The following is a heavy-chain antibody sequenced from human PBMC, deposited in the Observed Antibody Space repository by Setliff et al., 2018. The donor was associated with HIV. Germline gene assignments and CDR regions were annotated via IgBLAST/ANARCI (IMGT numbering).Heavy chain of an antibody. CDR1: GGSISSGGYY. CDR3: ARAKSLVRGVNYSDY. Sequence: PSETLSLTCTVSGGSISSGGYYWSWIRQHPGKGLEWIGFIYYSGSTYHNPSLKSRVTISVDTSKNQFSLKLNSVTAADTAVYYCARAKSLVRGVNYSDYWGQGALGTVS. CDR2: IYYSGST. V-gene: IGHV4-31*03. J-gene: IGHJ4*02. D-gene: IGHD3-10*01.